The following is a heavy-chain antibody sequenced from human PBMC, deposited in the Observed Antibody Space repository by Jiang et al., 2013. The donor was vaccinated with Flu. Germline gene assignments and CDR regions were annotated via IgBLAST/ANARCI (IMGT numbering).Heavy chain of an antibody. CDR3: AKEFLRSDYALAY. J-gene: IGHJ4*02. D-gene: IGHD4-17*01. Sequence: VQLVESGGGVVQPGRSLRLSCAASGFTFSTYDMHWVRQAPGKGLEWVAIISYDGRNENYADSVKGRFTISRDNSKNTVYLQMNSLRPDDTAVYYCAKEFLRSDYALAYWGQGTLVTVSS. V-gene: IGHV3-30*18. CDR1: GFTFSTYD. CDR2: ISYDGRNE.